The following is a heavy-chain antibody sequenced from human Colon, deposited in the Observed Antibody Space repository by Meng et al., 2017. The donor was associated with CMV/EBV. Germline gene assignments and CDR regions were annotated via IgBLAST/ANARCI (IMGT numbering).Heavy chain of an antibody. CDR2: ISSSGDTV. Sequence: ASGFTFGDYYMSWIRQAPGKGLEWLSYISSSGDTVYYADSVRGRFTISRDSAKNSLYLQMNSLRAEDTAIYYCTRESIGASSAASYYWGQGTLVTVSS. CDR1: GFTFGDYY. D-gene: IGHD4/OR15-4a*01. J-gene: IGHJ4*02. CDR3: TRESIGASSAASYY. V-gene: IGHV3-11*01.